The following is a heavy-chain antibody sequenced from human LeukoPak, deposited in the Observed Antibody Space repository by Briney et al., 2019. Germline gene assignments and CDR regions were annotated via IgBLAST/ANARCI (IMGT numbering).Heavy chain of an antibody. Sequence: ASVKVSCKASGYTFTSYGIIWVRQAPGQGLKWMGWISAYNGNTNYAQKLQGRVTMTTDTSTSTAYMELRSLRSDDTAVYYCARDLGFVDFWSGYPFDYWGQGTLVTVSS. CDR1: GYTFTSYG. D-gene: IGHD3-3*01. CDR2: ISAYNGNT. V-gene: IGHV1-18*01. CDR3: ARDLGFVDFWSGYPFDY. J-gene: IGHJ4*02.